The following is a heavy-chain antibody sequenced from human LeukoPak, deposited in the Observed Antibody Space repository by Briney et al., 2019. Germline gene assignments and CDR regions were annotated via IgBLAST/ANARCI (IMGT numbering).Heavy chain of an antibody. Sequence: SETLSLTCTVSGGSISSSSYYWGWIRQPPGKGLEWIGSIYYSGSTNYNPSLKSRVTISVDTSKNQFSLKLSSVTAADTAVYYCARVKPRSPYYFDYWGQGTLVTVSS. J-gene: IGHJ4*02. D-gene: IGHD1-14*01. CDR3: ARVKPRSPYYFDY. CDR1: GGSISSSSYY. V-gene: IGHV4-39*07. CDR2: IYYSGST.